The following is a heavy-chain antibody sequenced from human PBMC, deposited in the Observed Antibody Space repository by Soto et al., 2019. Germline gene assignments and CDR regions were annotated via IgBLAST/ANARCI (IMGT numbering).Heavy chain of an antibody. Sequence: DLEESGGGLVQPGGSLRLSCVASGFAFDAYWMHWVRQVPGEGPVWVSRIDYDGTTTTYADSVKGRFTISRDNAKNTLYLQMNSLRAEDTVVYYCTRGPRPISAGTGDYLGQGTLVTVSS. D-gene: IGHD6-13*01. J-gene: IGHJ4*02. CDR3: TRGPRPISAGTGDY. CDR2: IDYDGTTT. V-gene: IGHV3-74*01. CDR1: GFAFDAYW.